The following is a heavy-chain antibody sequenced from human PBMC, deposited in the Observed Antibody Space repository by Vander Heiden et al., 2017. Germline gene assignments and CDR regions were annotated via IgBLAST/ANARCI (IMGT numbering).Heavy chain of an antibody. Sequence: QLQLQGSGPGLVKPSETLSLTCTVSGGSISSSSYYWGWIRQPPGKGLEWIGSIYYSGSTYYNPSLKSRVTISVDTSKNQFSLKLSSVTAADTAVYYCARRGRLRGVPAAIRGLDDWGQGTLVTVSS. CDR3: ARRGRLRGVPAAIRGLDD. CDR2: IYYSGST. CDR1: GGSISSSSYY. V-gene: IGHV4-39*01. D-gene: IGHD2-2*02. J-gene: IGHJ4*02.